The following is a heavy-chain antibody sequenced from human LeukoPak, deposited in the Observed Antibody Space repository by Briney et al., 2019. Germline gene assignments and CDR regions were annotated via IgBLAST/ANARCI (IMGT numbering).Heavy chain of an antibody. CDR3: ARDPRKTQFPFDI. Sequence: ASVKVSCKASGYAFTSYYMHCVRQAPGQGLEWMGWINPNSGGTNYAQKFQGRVTMTRDTSISTAYMELSRLRSDDTAVYYCARDPRKTQFPFDIWGQGTMVTVSS. CDR2: INPNSGGT. J-gene: IGHJ3*02. D-gene: IGHD6-19*01. CDR1: GYAFTSYY. V-gene: IGHV1-2*02.